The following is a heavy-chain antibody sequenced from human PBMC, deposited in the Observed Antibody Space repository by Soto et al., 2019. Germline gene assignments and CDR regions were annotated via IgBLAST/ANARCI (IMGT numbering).Heavy chain of an antibody. CDR3: AHRRPYSNSPEYFFDY. CDR2: IYWDDDK. J-gene: IGHJ4*02. V-gene: IGHV2-5*02. Sequence: QITLKESGPTLVKPTQTLTLTCTFSGFSLSTSGVDVGWIRQPPGKALEWLALIYWDDDKRYKPSLKSRLTITKSTSRNQVVLTMTNMDPLDTATYYCAHRRPYSNSPEYFFDYWGQGTLVTVSS. CDR1: GFSLSTSGVD. D-gene: IGHD6-6*01.